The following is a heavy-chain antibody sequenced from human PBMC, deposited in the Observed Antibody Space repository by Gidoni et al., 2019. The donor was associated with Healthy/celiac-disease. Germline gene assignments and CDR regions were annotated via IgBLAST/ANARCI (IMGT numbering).Heavy chain of an antibody. D-gene: IGHD6-19*01. V-gene: IGHV3-43*01. J-gene: IGHJ2*01. CDR1: GFTFDDYT. Sequence: EVQLVESGGVVVQPGGSLRLSCAASGFTFDDYTMHWVRQAPGKGLEWVSLISWDGGSTYYADSVKGRFTISRDNSKNSLYLQMNSLRTEDTALYYCAKDSIAVAGTNWYFDLWGRGTLVTVSS. CDR2: ISWDGGST. CDR3: AKDSIAVAGTNWYFDL.